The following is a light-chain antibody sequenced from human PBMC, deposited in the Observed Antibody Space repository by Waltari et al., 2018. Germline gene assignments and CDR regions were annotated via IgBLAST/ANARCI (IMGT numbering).Light chain of an antibody. J-gene: IGKJ2*01. CDR2: GAS. CDR3: QQYGSSILYT. V-gene: IGKV3-20*01. CDR1: QRLTKNY. Sequence: VLTQSPATLSLFPGERATASCRASQRLTKNYLAWYQQKPGQAPRLLIYGASSRAAGIPDRFSGSGSGTDFTLTISRLEPEDSAMYYCQQYGSSILYTFGQGTKLEIK.